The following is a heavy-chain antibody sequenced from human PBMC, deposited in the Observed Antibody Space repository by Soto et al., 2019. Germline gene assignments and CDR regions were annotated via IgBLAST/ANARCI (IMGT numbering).Heavy chain of an antibody. CDR2: ISAYNGNT. J-gene: IGHJ4*02. V-gene: IGHV1-18*01. CDR3: ARAFPAWYYDYVWGSYRWVADDY. CDR1: GYTFTSYG. D-gene: IGHD3-16*02. Sequence: QVQLVQSGAEVKKPGASVKVSCKASGYTFTSYGISWVRQAPGQGLEWMGWISAYNGNTNYAQKLQGRVTMTTDTPTSTAYMELRSLRSDDTAVYYCARAFPAWYYDYVWGSYRWVADDYWGQGTLVTVSS.